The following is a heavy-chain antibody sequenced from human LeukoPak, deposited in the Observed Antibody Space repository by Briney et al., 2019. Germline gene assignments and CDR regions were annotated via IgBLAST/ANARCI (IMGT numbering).Heavy chain of an antibody. CDR3: ARQTYNLFKSAAESDY. Sequence: TPSETLSLTCTVSGGSISSSSYYWGWIRQPPGKGLEWIGSIYYSGSTYYNPSLKSRVTISVDTSKNQFSLKLSSVTAADTAVYYCARQTYNLFKSAAESDYWGQGTLVTVSS. CDR2: IYYSGST. J-gene: IGHJ4*02. V-gene: IGHV4-39*01. D-gene: IGHD6-13*01. CDR1: GGSISSSSYY.